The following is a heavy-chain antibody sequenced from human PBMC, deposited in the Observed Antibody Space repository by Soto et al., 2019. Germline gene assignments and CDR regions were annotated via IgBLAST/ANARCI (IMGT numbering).Heavy chain of an antibody. CDR2: IIPILDVA. D-gene: IGHD3-10*01. Sequence: QVQLVQSGAEVEKPGSSVRVSCKASGDIFTNYTISWVRQAPGQGLEWMGRIIPILDVANYALRFQDRVTITADKSTRTVYMELSSLRSEDTAIYYCARVKTDSGSYEGDYYMDVWGKGTTVTVSS. J-gene: IGHJ6*03. V-gene: IGHV1-69*02. CDR3: ARVKTDSGSYEGDYYMDV. CDR1: GDIFTNYT.